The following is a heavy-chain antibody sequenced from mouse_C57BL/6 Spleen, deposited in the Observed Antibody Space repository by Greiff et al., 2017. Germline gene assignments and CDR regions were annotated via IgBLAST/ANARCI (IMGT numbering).Heavy chain of an antibody. CDR2: ISSGGSYT. J-gene: IGHJ2*01. CDR1: GFTFSSYG. V-gene: IGHV5-6*01. CDR3: ARLRGTAQATGNFDY. D-gene: IGHD3-2*02. Sequence: EVKLVESGGDLVKPGGSLKLSCAASGFTFSSYGMSWVRQTPDKRLEWVATISSGGSYTYYPDSVKGRFTISRDNAKNTLYLQMSSLKSEDTAMYYCARLRGTAQATGNFDYWGQGTTLTVSS.